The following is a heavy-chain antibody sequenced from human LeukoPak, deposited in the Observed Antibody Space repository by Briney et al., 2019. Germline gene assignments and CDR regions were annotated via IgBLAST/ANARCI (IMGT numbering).Heavy chain of an antibody. CDR1: GFTFNTYG. Sequence: GGSLRLSCAASGFTFNTYGMHWVRQVPGKGLEWVAVISYDGSNKYYVDSVKGRFTISRDNSKNTLYLQMNSLRAEDTAVYYCAKEIRWRFDYWGQGTLVTVSS. D-gene: IGHD3-3*01. J-gene: IGHJ4*02. V-gene: IGHV3-30*18. CDR3: AKEIRWRFDY. CDR2: ISYDGSNK.